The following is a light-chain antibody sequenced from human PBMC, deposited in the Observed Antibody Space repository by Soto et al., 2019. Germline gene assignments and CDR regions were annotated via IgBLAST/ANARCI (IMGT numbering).Light chain of an antibody. CDR1: SSDVGGYNY. J-gene: IGLJ1*01. Sequence: QSVLTQPASVSGSPGQSITISCTGTSSDVGGYNYVSWYQHHPGKAPKLMNYDVSNRPSGVANRFSGSKSGNTASLTISGLQAEDEADYYCTSYTSSFSYVFGTWTKLTVL. CDR2: DVS. V-gene: IGLV2-14*03. CDR3: TSYTSSFSYV.